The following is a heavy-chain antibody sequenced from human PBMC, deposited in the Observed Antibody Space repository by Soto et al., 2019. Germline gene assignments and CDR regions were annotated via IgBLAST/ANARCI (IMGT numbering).Heavy chain of an antibody. J-gene: IGHJ4*02. CDR2: IYYSGST. D-gene: IGHD3-10*01. CDR3: ARGTMWFGELLSKNYYFDY. CDR1: GGSISSYY. V-gene: IGHV4-59*01. Sequence: SETLSLTCTVSGGSISSYYWSWIRQPPGKGLEWIGYIYYSGSTNHNPSLKSRVTISVDTSKNQFSLKLSSVTAADTAVYYCARGTMWFGELLSKNYYFDYWGQGTLVTVSS.